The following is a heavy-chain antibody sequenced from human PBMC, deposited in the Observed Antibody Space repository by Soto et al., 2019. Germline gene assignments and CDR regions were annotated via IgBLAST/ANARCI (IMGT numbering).Heavy chain of an antibody. CDR3: ARDFYDILTGSRWFDP. Sequence: SETLSLTCTVSGGSISSGDYYWSWIRQPPGKGLEWIGYIYYSGSTYYNPSLKSRVTISVDTSRNQFSLKLSSVTAADTAVYYCARDFYDILTGSRWFDPWGQGTLVTVSS. J-gene: IGHJ5*02. D-gene: IGHD3-9*01. V-gene: IGHV4-30-4*01. CDR2: IYYSGST. CDR1: GGSISSGDYY.